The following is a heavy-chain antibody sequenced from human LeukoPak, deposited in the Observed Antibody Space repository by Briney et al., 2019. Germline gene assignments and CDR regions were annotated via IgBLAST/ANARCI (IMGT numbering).Heavy chain of an antibody. CDR1: GYTLTELS. D-gene: IGHD6-13*01. CDR3: ARWAGRLISSSWLDY. CDR2: INAYNGDT. Sequence: ASVKVSCKVSGYTLTELSMHWVRQAPGQGLEWMGWINAYNGDTNYAQMLQGRVTMTTDTSTSTAYMELRSLRSDDTAVYYCARWAGRLISSSWLDYWGQGTLVTVSS. V-gene: IGHV1-18*01. J-gene: IGHJ4*02.